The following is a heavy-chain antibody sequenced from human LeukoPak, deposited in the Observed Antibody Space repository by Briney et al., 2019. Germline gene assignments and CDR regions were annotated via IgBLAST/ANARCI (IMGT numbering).Heavy chain of an antibody. CDR3: ARHRGAGTDFDY. V-gene: IGHV4-59*01. CDR1: GVSISTFY. D-gene: IGHD6-19*01. CDR2: LSYSGNT. J-gene: IGHJ4*02. Sequence: SETLSLTCTVSGVSISTFYWSWVRQPPGKGLEWIGYLSYSGNTNFNPSLKSRVTISVDTSKNQFSLKLSSVTAADTAVYYCARHRGAGTDFDYWGQGTLVTVSS.